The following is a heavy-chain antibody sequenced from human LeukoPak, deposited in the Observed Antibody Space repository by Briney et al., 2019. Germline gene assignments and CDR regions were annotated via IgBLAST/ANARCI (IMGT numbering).Heavy chain of an antibody. Sequence: GGSLRLSCAASGFTFSSYAMSWVRQAPGKGLEWVAVIWYDGSNKYYADSVKGRFTISRDNSKNTLYLQMNSLRAEDTAVYYCARDQVGNYYDSSGYDYWGQGTLVTVSS. D-gene: IGHD3-22*01. CDR1: GFTFSSYA. V-gene: IGHV3-33*08. CDR2: IWYDGSNK. CDR3: ARDQVGNYYDSSGYDY. J-gene: IGHJ4*02.